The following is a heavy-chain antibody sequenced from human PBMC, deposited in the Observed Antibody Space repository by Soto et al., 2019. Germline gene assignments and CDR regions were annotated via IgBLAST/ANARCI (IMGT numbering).Heavy chain of an antibody. CDR3: ARDPYSGSYYPRVYYYYGMDV. V-gene: IGHV3-30-3*01. CDR1: GFTFSSYD. D-gene: IGHD1-26*01. Sequence: QVQLVESGGGVVQPGRSLRLSCAASGFTFSSYDMHWVRQAPGKGLEWVAVISYDGSNKYYADSVKGRFTISRDNSKNTLYLQMNSLRAEDTAVYYCARDPYSGSYYPRVYYYYGMDVWGQGTTVTVSS. CDR2: ISYDGSNK. J-gene: IGHJ6*02.